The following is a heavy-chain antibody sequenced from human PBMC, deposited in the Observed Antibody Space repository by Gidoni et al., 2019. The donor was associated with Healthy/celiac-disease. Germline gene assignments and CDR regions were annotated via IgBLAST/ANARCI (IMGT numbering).Heavy chain of an antibody. CDR1: GGTFSSYA. D-gene: IGHD2-15*01. V-gene: IGHV1-69*04. CDR2: IIPILGIA. Sequence: QVQLVQSGAEVTKPGSSVKVSCKASGGTFSSYAISWVRQAPGQGLEWMGRIIPILGIANYAQKFQGRVTITADKSTSTAYMELSSRRAEDTAVYYCARDPGGKGYYYYGMDVWGQGTTVTVSS. J-gene: IGHJ6*02. CDR3: ARDPGGKGYYYYGMDV.